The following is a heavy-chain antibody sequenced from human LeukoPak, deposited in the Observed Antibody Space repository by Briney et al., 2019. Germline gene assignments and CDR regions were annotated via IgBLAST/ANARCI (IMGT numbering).Heavy chain of an antibody. Sequence: GGSLRLSCEASGFTFSSCEMNWVRQAPGKGLEWVSYISSSGSTKYYADSVKGRFTISRDNAMHSLYLQMNSLRVEDTAVYYCASLRPRQQLVVDSWGQGTLVAVSS. D-gene: IGHD6-13*01. V-gene: IGHV3-48*03. J-gene: IGHJ4*02. CDR1: GFTFSSCE. CDR3: ASLRPRQQLVVDS. CDR2: ISSSGSTK.